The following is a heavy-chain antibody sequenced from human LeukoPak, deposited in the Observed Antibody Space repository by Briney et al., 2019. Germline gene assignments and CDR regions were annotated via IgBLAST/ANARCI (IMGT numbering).Heavy chain of an antibody. CDR2: ISRNGDNT. CDR1: GFTFSTYV. Sequence: GGSLRLSCSVSGFTFSTYVMHWVRQAPGKGPEYVSAISRNGDNTYYADSVKGRFTISRDNSKNTLYLQMSSLRADDTAVYYCVRGTGYWGQGTLVTVSS. CDR3: VRGTGY. V-gene: IGHV3-64D*06. J-gene: IGHJ4*02.